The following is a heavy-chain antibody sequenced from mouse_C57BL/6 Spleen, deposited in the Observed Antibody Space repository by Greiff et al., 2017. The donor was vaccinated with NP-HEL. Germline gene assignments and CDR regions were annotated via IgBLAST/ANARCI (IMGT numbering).Heavy chain of an antibody. J-gene: IGHJ2*01. CDR3: TGDSSGPDY. CDR1: GYTFTDYE. D-gene: IGHD3-2*02. Sequence: VQLQQSGAELVRPGASVTLSCKASGYTFTDYEMHWVKQTPVHGLEWIGAIDPETGGTAYNQKFKGKAILTADKSSSTAYMELRSLTSEDAAVYYCTGDSSGPDYWGQGTTLTVSS. V-gene: IGHV1-15*01. CDR2: IDPETGGT.